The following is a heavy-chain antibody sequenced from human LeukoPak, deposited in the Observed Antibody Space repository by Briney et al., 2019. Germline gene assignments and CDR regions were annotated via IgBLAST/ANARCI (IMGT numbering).Heavy chain of an antibody. J-gene: IGHJ4*02. CDR2: IYYSGST. CDR1: GDSISSSGNY. D-gene: IGHD5-18*01. Sequence: SETLSLTCTVSGDSISSSGNYWGWIRQPPGKGLEWIGSIYYSGSTYYNPSLKSRVTISVDTSKNQFSLKLSSVTAADTAVYYCARGSGYSYGDYFDYWGQGTLVTVSS. V-gene: IGHV4-39*07. CDR3: ARGSGYSYGDYFDY.